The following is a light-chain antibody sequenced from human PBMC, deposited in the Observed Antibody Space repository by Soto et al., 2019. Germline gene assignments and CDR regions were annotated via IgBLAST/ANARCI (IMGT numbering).Light chain of an antibody. J-gene: IGKJ2*01. V-gene: IGKV1-39*01. CDR1: ESISNY. Sequence: DIQITQSPSSLSASVGDRVTITCRASESISNYLNWYQQKPGKAPNLLIYAASSLQSGVPSRFGGSGSGTDFTLTISSLQPEDFAIYYCQQSYTTPLTFGQGTKLEIK. CDR3: QQSYTTPLT. CDR2: AAS.